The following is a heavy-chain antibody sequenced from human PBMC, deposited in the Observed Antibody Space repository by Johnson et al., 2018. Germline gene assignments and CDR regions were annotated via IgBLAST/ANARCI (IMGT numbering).Heavy chain of an antibody. CDR1: GFTFSSYA. J-gene: IGHJ2*01. V-gene: IGHV3-30-3*01. CDR2: ISYDGSNK. Sequence: QVQLQESGGGVVQPGRSLRLSCAASGFTFSSYAMHWVRQAPGKGLEWVAVISYDGSNKYYADSVKGRFTISRDNSKNTLYLQMNSLRTEDTAVYYCARLETTVVTLRYFDLWGRGTLVTVSS. D-gene: IGHD4-23*01. CDR3: ARLETTVVTLRYFDL.